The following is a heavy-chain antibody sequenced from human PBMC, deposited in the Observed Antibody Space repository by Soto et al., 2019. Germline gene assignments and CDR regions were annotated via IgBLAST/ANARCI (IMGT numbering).Heavy chain of an antibody. CDR3: AREEVESLGLGLEI. CDR1: GGSIRSYY. V-gene: IGHV4-59*01. J-gene: IGHJ3*02. D-gene: IGHD3-3*01. CDR2: IYYSGST. Sequence: SETLSLTCTVSGGSIRSYYWSWIRQPPGKGLEWIGYIYYSGSTKYNPPLKSRVTISVDMSKNQFSLKLRSVTAADTAVYYCAREEVESLGLGLEICGQGTMVTV.